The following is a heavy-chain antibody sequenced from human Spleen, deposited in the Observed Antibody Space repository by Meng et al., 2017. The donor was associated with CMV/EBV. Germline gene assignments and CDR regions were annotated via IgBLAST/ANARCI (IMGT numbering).Heavy chain of an antibody. CDR3: ARGSAGGWTGWYFDL. V-gene: IGHV3-7*01. Sequence: GGSLRLSCSASGFTFSSYGMHWVRQAPGKGLEWVANIKQDGSEKYYVDSVKGRFTISRDNAKNSLYLQMNSLRAEDTAVYYCARGSAGGWTGWYFDLWGRGTLVTVSS. CDR1: GFTFSSYG. J-gene: IGHJ2*01. CDR2: IKQDGSEK. D-gene: IGHD6-19*01.